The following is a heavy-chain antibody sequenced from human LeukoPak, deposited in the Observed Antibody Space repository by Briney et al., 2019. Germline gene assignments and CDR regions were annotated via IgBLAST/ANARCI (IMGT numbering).Heavy chain of an antibody. CDR2: IYTSGST. Sequence: SETLSLTCTVPGGSISSYYWSWIRQPAGKGLEWIGRIYTSGSTNYNPSLKSRVTMSVDTSKNQFSLKLSSVTAADTAVYYCVRVPTTVDNYYMDVWGKGTTVTVSS. D-gene: IGHD4-11*01. CDR1: GGSISSYY. V-gene: IGHV4-4*07. J-gene: IGHJ6*03. CDR3: VRVPTTVDNYYMDV.